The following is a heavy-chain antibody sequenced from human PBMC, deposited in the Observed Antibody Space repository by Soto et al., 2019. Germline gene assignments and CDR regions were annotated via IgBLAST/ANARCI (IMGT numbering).Heavy chain of an antibody. Sequence: GGSLRLSCAASGFTVSSNYMSWVRQAPGKGLEWVSVIYSGGSTYYADSVKGRFTISRDNSKNTLYLQMNSLRAEDTAVYYCASCHPHYGGNPRGVDYWGQGTLVTVSS. V-gene: IGHV3-66*01. J-gene: IGHJ4*02. CDR1: GFTVSSNY. CDR2: IYSGGST. D-gene: IGHD4-17*01. CDR3: ASCHPHYGGNPRGVDY.